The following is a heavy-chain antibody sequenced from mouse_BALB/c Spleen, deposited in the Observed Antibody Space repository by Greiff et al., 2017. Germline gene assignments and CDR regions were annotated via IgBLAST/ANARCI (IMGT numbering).Heavy chain of an antibody. V-gene: IGHV5-4*02. Sequence: DVMLVESGGGLVKPGGSLKLSCAASGFTFSDYYMYWVRQTPEKRLEWVATISDGGSYTYYPDSVKGRFTISRDNAKNNLYLQMSSLKSEDTAMYYCARHYGSSYDAMDYWGQGTSVTVSS. D-gene: IGHD1-1*01. CDR2: ISDGGSYT. J-gene: IGHJ4*01. CDR1: GFTFSDYY. CDR3: ARHYGSSYDAMDY.